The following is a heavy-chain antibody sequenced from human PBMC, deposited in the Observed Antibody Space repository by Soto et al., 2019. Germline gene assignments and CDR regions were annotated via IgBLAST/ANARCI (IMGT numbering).Heavy chain of an antibody. J-gene: IGHJ4*02. Sequence: QVQLVESGGGVVQPGRSLRLSCAASGFTVSNYVMHWVRQAPGKGLEWVTLISYDGMKKYYAGSVKGRFTISRDSSNTLYLQMSSLRAEDTAVYYCARTSSSTSIALDYWCQGTLVTVSS. V-gene: IGHV3-30*04. CDR3: ARTSSSTSIALDY. CDR2: ISYDGMKK. D-gene: IGHD2-2*01. CDR1: GFTVSNYV.